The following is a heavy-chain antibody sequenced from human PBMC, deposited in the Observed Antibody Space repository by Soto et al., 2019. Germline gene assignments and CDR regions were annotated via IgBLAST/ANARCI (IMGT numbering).Heavy chain of an antibody. CDR1: GGSISSGNYY. CDR3: ARTSYDSSGTAADP. D-gene: IGHD3-22*01. CDR2: IFYSGST. V-gene: IGHV4-31*03. J-gene: IGHJ5*02. Sequence: QVQLQESGPGLVKPSETLSLTCTVSGGSISSGNYYWSWIRQHPGKGLEWIGYIFYSGSTYYNPSLKSRVTISVDTSKNQFSLKLSSVTAADTAVYYCARTSYDSSGTAADPWGQGTLVTVSS.